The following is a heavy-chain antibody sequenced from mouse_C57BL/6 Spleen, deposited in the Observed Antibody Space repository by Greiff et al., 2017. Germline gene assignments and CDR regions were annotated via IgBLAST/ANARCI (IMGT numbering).Heavy chain of an antibody. CDR1: GYTFTSYW. Sequence: QVQLQQPGAELVMPGASVKLSCKASGYTFTSYWMHWVKQRPGQGLEWIGEIDPSDSYTTYNQKFKGKSTLTVDKSSSTAYMQLSSLTSEDSAVYYCARLDSNYYAMDYWGQGTSVTVSS. J-gene: IGHJ4*01. CDR3: ARLDSNYYAMDY. D-gene: IGHD2-5*01. CDR2: IDPSDSYT. V-gene: IGHV1-69*01.